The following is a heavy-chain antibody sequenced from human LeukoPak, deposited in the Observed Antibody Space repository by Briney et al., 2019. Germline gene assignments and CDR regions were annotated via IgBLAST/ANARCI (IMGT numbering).Heavy chain of an antibody. J-gene: IGHJ2*01. D-gene: IGHD3-10*01. Sequence: SETLSLTCAVYGGSFSGYYWSWIRQPPGKGLEWIGEINHSGSTNYNPSLKSRVTISVDTSKNQFSLKLSSVTAADTAVYYCARGRVTMVRGVRKNWYFDLWGRGTLVTVSS. CDR3: ARGRVTMVRGVRKNWYFDL. V-gene: IGHV4-34*01. CDR1: GGSFSGYY. CDR2: INHSGST.